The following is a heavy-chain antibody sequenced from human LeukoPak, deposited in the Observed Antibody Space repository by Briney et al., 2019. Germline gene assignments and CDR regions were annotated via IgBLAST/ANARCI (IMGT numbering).Heavy chain of an antibody. Sequence: ASVKVSCKAAGGTFSNYGHAISWVRQAPGQGVEWIGGLIPVFGAAKYAQKFQGRVTITTDESTTTAYMEVTGLRSEDTAVYYCARGQRDPGAGAGIDYYYYYMDVWGKGTTVIVSS. D-gene: IGHD6-19*01. CDR1: GGTFSNYG. CDR3: ARGQRDPGAGAGIDYYYYYMDV. J-gene: IGHJ6*03. CDR2: LIPVFGAA. V-gene: IGHV1-69*05.